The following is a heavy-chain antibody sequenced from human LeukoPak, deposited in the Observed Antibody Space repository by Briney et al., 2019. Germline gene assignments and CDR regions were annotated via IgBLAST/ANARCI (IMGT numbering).Heavy chain of an antibody. V-gene: IGHV3-66*01. D-gene: IGHD6-19*01. CDR3: VASGQWLTAEYFQH. J-gene: IGHJ1*01. CDR2: IYSGGGT. CDR1: GFTVSTNY. Sequence: GSLRLSCAASGFTVSTNYMSWVRQAPGKGLEWVSLIYSGGGTYYADSVKGRFTISRDNSRNTLSLQMNSLRAEDTAVYYCVASGQWLTAEYFQHWGQGTLVTVSS.